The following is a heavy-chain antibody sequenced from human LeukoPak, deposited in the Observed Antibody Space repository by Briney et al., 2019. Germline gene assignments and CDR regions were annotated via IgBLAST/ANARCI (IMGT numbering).Heavy chain of an antibody. Sequence: KPSETLSLTCAVYGGSFSGYYWSWIRQPPGKGLEWIGEINHSGSTNYNPSLKSRVTISVDTSKNQFSLKLSSVTAADTAVYYCARVRRLGYCSSTSCPPSYYYYGMDVWGQGTTVTVSS. J-gene: IGHJ6*02. CDR3: ARVRRLGYCSSTSCPPSYYYYGMDV. D-gene: IGHD2-2*01. V-gene: IGHV4-34*01. CDR1: GGSFSGYY. CDR2: INHSGST.